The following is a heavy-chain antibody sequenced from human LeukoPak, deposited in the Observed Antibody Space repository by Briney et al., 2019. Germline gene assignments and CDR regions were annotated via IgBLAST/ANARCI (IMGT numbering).Heavy chain of an antibody. J-gene: IGHJ4*02. Sequence: ASVKDSCTASGYTFTTFYMNWVRRAPGQGLEWMGTIDPSAGNTYYAQSFKGRVTMTRDKSTSSVYMELTSLTSEDTAVYYCVREASGGYFGYCGQGTRVTVSS. V-gene: IGHV1-46*01. CDR3: VREASGGYFGY. CDR2: IDPSAGNT. D-gene: IGHD3-16*01. CDR1: GYTFTTFY.